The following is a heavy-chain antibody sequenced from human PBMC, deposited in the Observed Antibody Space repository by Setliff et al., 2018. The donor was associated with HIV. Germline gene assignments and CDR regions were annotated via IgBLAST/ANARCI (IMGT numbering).Heavy chain of an antibody. J-gene: IGHJ4*02. V-gene: IGHV3-48*03. D-gene: IGHD6-13*01. CDR1: GFTFRNYK. CDR3: ARDSSGWYEFYFDC. Sequence: GGSLRLSCAASGFTFRNYKMNWVRQAPGKGLEWVSYISSSGGTIYYADSVKGRFTISRDNAKNSLYLQMNSLRAEDTAVYYCARDSSGWYEFYFDCWGQGTLVTVSS. CDR2: ISSSGGTI.